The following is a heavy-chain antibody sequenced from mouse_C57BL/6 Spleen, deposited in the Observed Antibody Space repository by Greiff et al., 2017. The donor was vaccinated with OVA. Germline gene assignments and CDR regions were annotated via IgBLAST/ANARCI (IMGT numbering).Heavy chain of an antibody. J-gene: IGHJ3*01. CDR3: AQGYDGSFAY. CDR2: IYPGDGDT. CDR1: GYAFSSSW. Sequence: QVQLQQSGPELVKPGASVKISCKASGYAFSSSWMNWVKQRPGKGLEWIGRIYPGDGDTNYNGKFKGKATLTADQSSSPAYMQLSSLTSEDSAVYFCAQGYDGSFAYWGQGTLVTVSA. D-gene: IGHD1-1*01. V-gene: IGHV1-82*01.